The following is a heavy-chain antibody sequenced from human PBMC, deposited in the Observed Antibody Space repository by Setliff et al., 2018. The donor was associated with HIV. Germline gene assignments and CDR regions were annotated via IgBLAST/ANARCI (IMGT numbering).Heavy chain of an antibody. D-gene: IGHD1-26*01. CDR3: ARHRDGGTYPLDY. Sequence: ASVKVSCKTSGYMFIAYGMSWVRRAPGQGLEWMGWIGPYNGRTEYAQEFQGRVTMTTDTSTSTASMELRSLTSDDTAVYYCARHRDGGTYPLDYWGQGTLVTVSS. J-gene: IGHJ4*02. CDR1: GYMFIAYG. CDR2: IGPYNGRT. V-gene: IGHV1-18*01.